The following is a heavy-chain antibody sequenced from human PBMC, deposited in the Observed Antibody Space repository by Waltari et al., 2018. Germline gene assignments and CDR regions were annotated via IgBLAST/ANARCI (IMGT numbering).Heavy chain of an antibody. D-gene: IGHD1-26*01. Sequence: QVHLVQSGAEVRKPGSSVKVSCEAAGGSFGTYAIAWVRQGPGQGLEWMAGIIPIYGTPNYAQKFQGRVNVAADELTRTAYMELSSLRSDDTAIYYCAKRIVGGPFDVWGQGTMVTVSS. CDR3: AKRIVGGPFDV. V-gene: IGHV1-69*12. CDR2: IIPIYGTP. CDR1: GGSFGTYA. J-gene: IGHJ3*01.